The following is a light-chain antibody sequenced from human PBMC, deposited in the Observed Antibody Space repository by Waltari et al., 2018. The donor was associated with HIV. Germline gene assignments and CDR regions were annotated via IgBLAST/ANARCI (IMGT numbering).Light chain of an antibody. CDR3: QQYNNWPPWT. CDR2: GAS. J-gene: IGKJ1*01. CDR1: QRVSST. V-gene: IGKV3-15*01. Sequence: EIVMTHSPATLSVSPGEIATLSCRASQRVSSTLAWYQKKPGQAPRLLSYGASTRATGITDRFSGSGSGTEFTLTSSSLQSEEFAVYYCQQYNNWPPWTFGQGTKVEIK.